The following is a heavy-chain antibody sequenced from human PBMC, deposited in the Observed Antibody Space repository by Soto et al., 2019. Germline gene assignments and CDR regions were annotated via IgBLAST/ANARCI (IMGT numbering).Heavy chain of an antibody. CDR1: GFTFSNFA. V-gene: IGHV3-30-3*01. CDR3: AGVFYGGNSVNNY. Sequence: GGSLRLSCAGSGFTFSNFAMSWVRQASGKGLEWVAASSYDGSNNFYADSVKGRFIISRDNSKNTLDLQLNTLRAEDTAVYYCAGVFYGGNSVNNYWGQGTPVTVS. D-gene: IGHD4-17*01. J-gene: IGHJ4*02. CDR2: SSYDGSNN.